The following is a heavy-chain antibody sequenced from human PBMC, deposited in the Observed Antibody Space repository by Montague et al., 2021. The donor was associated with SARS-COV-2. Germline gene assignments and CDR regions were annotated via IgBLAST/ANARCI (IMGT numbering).Heavy chain of an antibody. D-gene: IGHD3-10*01. CDR3: ARDRARSCYYGSGSYTWGGYGMDV. Sequence: SETLSLTCTVSGGSIGSYYWSWIRQPAGKGLEWIGRIYYSGSTNYNPSLKSRVTMSVDTSKNQFSLKLSSVTAADTALYYCARDRARSCYYGSGSYTWGGYGMDVWGQGTTVTVSS. J-gene: IGHJ6*02. CDR2: IYYSGST. CDR1: GGSIGSYY. V-gene: IGHV4-4*07.